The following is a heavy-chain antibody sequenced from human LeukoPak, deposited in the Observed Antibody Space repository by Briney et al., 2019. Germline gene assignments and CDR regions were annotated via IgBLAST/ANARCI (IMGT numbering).Heavy chain of an antibody. V-gene: IGHV4-34*09. D-gene: IGHD3-10*01. Sequence: PSETLSLTCAVYGGSFSGYYLSWIRQPPGKGLEWIGEINHSGSTNYNPYFKSRVTISVDTSKSQFSLKLSSVTAADTAVYYCARESGPSMVRGVRVYFDYWGQGTLVTVSS. CDR2: INHSGST. CDR3: ARESGPSMVRGVRVYFDY. CDR1: GGSFSGYY. J-gene: IGHJ4*02.